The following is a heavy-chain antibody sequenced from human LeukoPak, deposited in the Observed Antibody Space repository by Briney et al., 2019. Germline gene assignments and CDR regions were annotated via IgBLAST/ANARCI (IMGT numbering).Heavy chain of an antibody. CDR3: ARDTSSTWYASYGTDV. D-gene: IGHD6-13*01. Sequence: GGALRLSCAAPGFTFSRHGMNWGRPAPGKGVGGGSYISGSSSNIYYADSVKGRFSISRDNAKNSLYLQMNSLRDDDTGIYYCARDTSSTWYASYGTDVWGQGTTVTVSS. CDR2: ISGSSSNI. J-gene: IGHJ6*02. CDR1: GFTFSRHG. V-gene: IGHV3-48*02.